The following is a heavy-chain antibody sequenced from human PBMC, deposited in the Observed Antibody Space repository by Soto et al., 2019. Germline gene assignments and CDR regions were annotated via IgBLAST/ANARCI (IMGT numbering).Heavy chain of an antibody. J-gene: IGHJ3*02. V-gene: IGHV1-18*01. Sequence: QVQLVQSGAEVKKPGASVKVSCKASGYIFTTYGISWVRQAPGQGLEWMGWISANNGNTYYAQKFQGRVTMNTDTPTRTIYMELRSLRSDDTAVYYCARDLQFYSDSSGYRDVFYIWGQGTMVTVSS. CDR1: GYIFTTYG. CDR3: ARDLQFYSDSSGYRDVFYI. CDR2: ISANNGNT. D-gene: IGHD3-22*01.